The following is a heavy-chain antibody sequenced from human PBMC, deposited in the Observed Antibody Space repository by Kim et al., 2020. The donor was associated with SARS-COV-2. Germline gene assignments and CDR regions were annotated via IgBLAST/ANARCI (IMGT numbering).Heavy chain of an antibody. V-gene: IGHV1-46*01. D-gene: IGHD3-22*01. J-gene: IGHJ3*02. CDR3: ARGDYYDSSGYYLYAFDI. Sequence: QGRVTMTRDTSTSTVYMELSSLRSEDTAVYYCARGDYYDSSGYYLYAFDIWGQGTMVTVSS.